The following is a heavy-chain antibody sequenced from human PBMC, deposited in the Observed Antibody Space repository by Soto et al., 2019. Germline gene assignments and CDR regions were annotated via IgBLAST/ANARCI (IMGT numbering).Heavy chain of an antibody. Sequence: GGSLRISCAASGFTFSSYTMSWVRKSLGKVLEWVSAIYSGGSTYYADSVKGRFTISRDNSKNTLYLQMNSLRAEDTAVYYCARARSTAAGLFDYWGLGTLVTVSS. V-gene: IGHV3-53*01. D-gene: IGHD6-13*01. J-gene: IGHJ4*02. CDR1: GFTFSSYT. CDR2: IYSGGST. CDR3: ARARSTAAGLFDY.